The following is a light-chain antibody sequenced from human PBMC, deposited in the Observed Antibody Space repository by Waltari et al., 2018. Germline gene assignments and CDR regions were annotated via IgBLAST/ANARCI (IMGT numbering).Light chain of an antibody. V-gene: IGLV3-1*01. J-gene: IGLJ3*02. Sequence: SQKLTQPASLSVAPGQTATISCSADKLGDKYVSWYRLRPGQSPVLGIYQDNKRPSGIPGGFSASNSGDTATLTISGTQSLDEAAYYCQSWDTNTQVVFGGGTKLAVL. CDR1: KLGDKY. CDR2: QDN. CDR3: QSWDTNTQVV.